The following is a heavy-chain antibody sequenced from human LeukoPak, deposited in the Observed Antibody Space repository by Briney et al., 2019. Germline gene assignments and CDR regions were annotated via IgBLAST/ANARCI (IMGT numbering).Heavy chain of an antibody. V-gene: IGHV3-48*02. CDR2: ISDSSSTI. Sequence: GGSLRLSCAASGFTFSSYSMNWVRQTPGKGLEWVSYISDSSSTINYADSVKGRFTISRDNAKNSLYLQMSSLRDEDTAVYYCARLFTAYSYALDVWGQGTTVTVSS. D-gene: IGHD3-16*01. CDR1: GFTFSSYS. J-gene: IGHJ6*02. CDR3: ARLFTAYSYALDV.